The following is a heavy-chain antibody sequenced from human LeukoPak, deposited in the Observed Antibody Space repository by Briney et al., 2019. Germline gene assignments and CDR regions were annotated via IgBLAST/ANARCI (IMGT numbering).Heavy chain of an antibody. Sequence: ASVTVSCKASGYTFTSYAMHWVRQAPGQRLEWMGRINAGNGNTKYSQKFQGRVTITRDTSASTAYMELSSLRSEDTAVYYCARAPREWLVRAGDYWGQGTLVTVSS. J-gene: IGHJ4*02. D-gene: IGHD6-19*01. CDR1: GYTFTSYA. V-gene: IGHV1-3*01. CDR3: ARAPREWLVRAGDY. CDR2: INAGNGNT.